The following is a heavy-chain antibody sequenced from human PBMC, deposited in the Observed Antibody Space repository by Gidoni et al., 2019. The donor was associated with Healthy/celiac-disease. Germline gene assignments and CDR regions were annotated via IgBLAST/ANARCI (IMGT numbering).Heavy chain of an antibody. J-gene: IGHJ4*02. CDR1: GSRFTSYW. CDR2: TYPGDSDT. Sequence: VQLLQSGAEVTTPGASLRISCKGSGSRFTSYWIGWVRQMPGKGLEWMGFTYPGDSDTRYSPSFQGQVTISADKAISTAYRQWSSLKASDTDMYYCARRWGIRYYFDYWGQGTLVTVSS. CDR3: ARRWGIRYYFDY. D-gene: IGHD3-16*01. V-gene: IGHV5-51*01.